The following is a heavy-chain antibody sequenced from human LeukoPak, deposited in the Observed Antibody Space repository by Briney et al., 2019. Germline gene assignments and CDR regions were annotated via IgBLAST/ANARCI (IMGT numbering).Heavy chain of an antibody. J-gene: IGHJ4*02. D-gene: IGHD3-10*01. CDR2: ISAYNGNT. V-gene: IGHV1-18*01. CDR3: ARADPYYYGSGSSRKGYFDY. CDR1: GYTFTSYG. Sequence: ASVKVSCKASGYTFTSYGISWVRQAPGQGLEWMGWISAYNGNTNYAQKLQGRVTMTTDTSTSTAYMELRSLRSDDTAVYYCARADPYYYGSGSSRKGYFDYWGQGTLVTVSS.